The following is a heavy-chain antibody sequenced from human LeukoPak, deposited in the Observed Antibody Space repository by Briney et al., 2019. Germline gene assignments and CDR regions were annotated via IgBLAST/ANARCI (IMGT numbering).Heavy chain of an antibody. J-gene: IGHJ4*02. CDR3: ARGADSYGLFDY. CDR1: GFTFSSYS. V-gene: IGHV3-21*01. Sequence: GGSLRLSCAASGFTFSSYSMNWVRQAPGKGLEWVSSISSSSSYIYYADSVKGRFTISRDNAKNSLYLRMNSLRAEDTAVYYCARGADSYGLFDYWGQGTLVTVSS. D-gene: IGHD5-18*01. CDR2: ISSSSSYI.